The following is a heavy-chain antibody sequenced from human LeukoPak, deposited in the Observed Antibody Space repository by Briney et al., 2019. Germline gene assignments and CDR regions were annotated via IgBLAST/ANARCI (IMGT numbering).Heavy chain of an antibody. V-gene: IGHV1-8*01. J-gene: IGHJ6*02. CDR3: ARGQYSSSWYYSPPCHYYYYYGMDV. CDR2: MNPNSGNT. D-gene: IGHD6-13*01. CDR1: GYTFTSYD. Sequence: GASVKVSCKASGYTFTSYDINWVRQATGQGLEWMGWMNPNSGNTGYAQKFQGRVTMTRNTSISTAYMELSSLRSEDTAVYYCARGQYSSSWYYSPPCHYYYYYGMDVWGQGTTVTVSS.